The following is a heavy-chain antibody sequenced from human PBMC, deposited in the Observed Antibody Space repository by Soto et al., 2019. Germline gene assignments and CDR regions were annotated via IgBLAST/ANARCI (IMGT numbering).Heavy chain of an antibody. D-gene: IGHD1-26*01. CDR1: GFTFSSYA. CDR2: ISDDGSNK. J-gene: IGHJ4*02. V-gene: IGHV3-30-3*01. Sequence: QVQLVESGGGVVQPGRSLRLSCAASGFTFSSYAMHWVRQAPGKGLEWVAVISDDGSNKYYADSVKGRFTISRDNSKNTLYLQMNSLRAEDTAVYYCASGSYYSFDYWGQGTLVTVSS. CDR3: ASGSYYSFDY.